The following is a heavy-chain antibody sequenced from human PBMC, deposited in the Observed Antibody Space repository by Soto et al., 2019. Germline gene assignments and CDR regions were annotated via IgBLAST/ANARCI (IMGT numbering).Heavy chain of an antibody. V-gene: IGHV1-18*01. D-gene: IGHD2-2*02. J-gene: IGHJ6*02. CDR3: ARLGYCSSTSCYSLHYYYGMDV. CDR2: ISAYNGNT. Sequence: QVPLVQSGAEVKKPGASVKVSCKASGYTFTSYGISWVRQAPGQGLEWMGWISAYNGNTNYAQKLQGRVTMTTDTSTSTAYMELRSLRSDDTAVYYCARLGYCSSTSCYSLHYYYGMDVWGQGTTVTVSS. CDR1: GYTFTSYG.